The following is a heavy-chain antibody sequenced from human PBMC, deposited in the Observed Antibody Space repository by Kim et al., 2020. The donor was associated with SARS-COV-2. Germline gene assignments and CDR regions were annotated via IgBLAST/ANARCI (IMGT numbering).Heavy chain of an antibody. D-gene: IGHD3-9*01. J-gene: IGHJ4*02. CDR3: TRDFDAPGGY. CDR2: ISPDGTIT. Sequence: GGSLRLSCVAFAFSFSGHWMHLVRQAPGKGLVWVSRISPDGTITAYADSVRGRFTVSRDNARDTLYLQMNSLRADDTAVYYCTRDFDAPGGYWGQGTLVTVSS. V-gene: IGHV3-74*01. CDR1: AFSFSGHW.